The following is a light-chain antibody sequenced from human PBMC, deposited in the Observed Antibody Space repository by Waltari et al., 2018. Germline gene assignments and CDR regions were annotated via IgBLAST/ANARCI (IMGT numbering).Light chain of an antibody. J-gene: IGLJ1*01. CDR2: DVT. Sequence: QSALTQPRPVSGSPGQSVTISCTGTSRYVGDYNYVSWYQHHPGKTPKVMIFDVTKRPSGVPDRFSGSKSGNTASLTISGLQAEDEADYFCCSYAGSSLFVFGTGTKVTVL. CDR3: CSYAGSSLFV. V-gene: IGLV2-11*01. CDR1: SRYVGDYNY.